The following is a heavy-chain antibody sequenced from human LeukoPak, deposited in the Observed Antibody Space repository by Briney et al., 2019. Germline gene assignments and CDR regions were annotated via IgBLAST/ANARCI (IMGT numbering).Heavy chain of an antibody. CDR2: ISYDGSNK. V-gene: IGHV3-30*03. J-gene: IGHJ4*02. CDR1: GFTFSSYG. CDR3: AREYYYGSGSNPCDY. D-gene: IGHD3-10*01. Sequence: GGSLRLSCAASGFTFSSYGMHWVRQAPGKGLEWVAVISYDGSNKYYADSVKGRFTISRDNSKNTLYLQMNSLRAEDTAVYYCAREYYYGSGSNPCDYWGQGTLVTVSS.